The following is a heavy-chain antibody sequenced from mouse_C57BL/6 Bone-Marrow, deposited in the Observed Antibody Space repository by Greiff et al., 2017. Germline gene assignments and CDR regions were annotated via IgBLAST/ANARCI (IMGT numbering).Heavy chain of an antibody. Sequence: VQLQQSGPELVKPGASVKISCKASGYSFTGYYMNWVKQSPEKSLEWIGEINPSTGGTTYNQKFKAKATLTVDKSSSTAYMQLKSLTSEDSAVYYCARGGRCWYSDVWGTGTTVTVSS. V-gene: IGHV1-42*01. CDR1: GYSFTGYY. J-gene: IGHJ1*03. CDR3: ARGGRCWYSDV. CDR2: INPSTGGT. D-gene: IGHD1-1*01.